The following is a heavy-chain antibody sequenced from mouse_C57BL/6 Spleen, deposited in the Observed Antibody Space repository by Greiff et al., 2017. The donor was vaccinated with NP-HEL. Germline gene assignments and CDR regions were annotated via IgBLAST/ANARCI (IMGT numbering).Heavy chain of an antibody. J-gene: IGHJ1*03. Sequence: QVQLQQPGAELVQPGASLKLSCTASGFTFPSYWITWVKQRPEQGLEWIGDLYTGSGRTTDNGKCTSKATLTVDTSSSTAYMQLSSLTSEDSAVYYCARYGSSYVHWYFDVWGTGTTVTVSS. CDR2: LYTGSGRT. D-gene: IGHD1-1*01. CDR1: GFTFPSYW. V-gene: IGHV1-55*01. CDR3: ARYGSSYVHWYFDV.